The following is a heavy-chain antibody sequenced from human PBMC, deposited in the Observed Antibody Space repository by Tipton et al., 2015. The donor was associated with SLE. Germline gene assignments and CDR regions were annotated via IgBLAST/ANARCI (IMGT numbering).Heavy chain of an antibody. D-gene: IGHD6-19*01. V-gene: IGHV1-18*01. CDR2: ISAYNGNT. J-gene: IGHJ4*02. CDR3: ARATCAARYSSGWYDY. CDR1: GYTFTSYG. Sequence: QLVQSGAEVKKPGASVKVSCKASGYTFTSYGISWVRQAPGQGLEWMGWISAYNGNTNYVQKLQGRVTMTTDTSTSTAYMELRSLRSDDTAVYYCARATCAARYSSGWYDYWGQGTLVTVSS.